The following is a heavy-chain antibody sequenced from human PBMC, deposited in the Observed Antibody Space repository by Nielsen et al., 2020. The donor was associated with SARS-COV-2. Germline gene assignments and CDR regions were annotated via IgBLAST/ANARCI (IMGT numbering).Heavy chain of an antibody. J-gene: IGHJ4*01. CDR2: VWNGGTRT. V-gene: IGHV3-33*01. CDR3: ARGPTNFGLVYYYFDS. Sequence: GGSLRLSCAASGFTFSDFGMHWVRQAPGKGPEWVATVWNGGTRTLYLDSVEGRFTISRDDSKDTLYLQMNSLRVEDSAVYYCARGPTNFGLVYYYFDSWG. CDR1: GFTFSDFG. D-gene: IGHD3/OR15-3a*01.